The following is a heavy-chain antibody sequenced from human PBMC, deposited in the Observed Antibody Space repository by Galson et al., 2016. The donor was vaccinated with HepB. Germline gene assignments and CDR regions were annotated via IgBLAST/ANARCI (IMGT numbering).Heavy chain of an antibody. D-gene: IGHD1-7*01. V-gene: IGHV3-21*06. Sequence: SLRLSCAASGFTFSNYNMNWVRQAPGKGLEWVSFISSRSTSIHYGDSVRGRFTSSRDNAKNSLYLQMNSLTPEDTAIYYCARGNWNYADAFDIWGQGTMVTVSS. J-gene: IGHJ3*02. CDR1: GFTFSNYN. CDR3: ARGNWNYADAFDI. CDR2: ISSRSTSI.